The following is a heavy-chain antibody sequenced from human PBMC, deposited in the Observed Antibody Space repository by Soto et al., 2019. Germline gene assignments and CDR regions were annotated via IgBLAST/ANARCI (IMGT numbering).Heavy chain of an antibody. CDR1: GGTFSSYA. D-gene: IGHD3-22*01. CDR3: ARSAYYYDSSGYYLSHYGMDV. J-gene: IGHJ6*02. CDR2: IIPSFGTA. V-gene: IGHV1-69*01. Sequence: QVQLVQSGAEVKKPGSSVKVSCKASGGTFSSYAISWVRQAPGQGLEWMGGIIPSFGTANYAQKFQGRVTITADESTSTAYMELSSLRSEDTAVYYCARSAYYYDSSGYYLSHYGMDVWGQGTTVTVS.